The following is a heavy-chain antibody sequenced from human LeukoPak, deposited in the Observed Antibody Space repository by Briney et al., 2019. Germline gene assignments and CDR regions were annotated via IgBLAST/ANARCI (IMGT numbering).Heavy chain of an antibody. Sequence: PSETLSLTCTVSGGSISSYYWSWIRQPPGKGLEWIGYIYYSGSTNYNPSLKSRVTISVDTSKNQFSLKPSSVTAADTAVYYCARDHCSGGSCFRWYFDLWGRGTLVTVSS. J-gene: IGHJ2*01. D-gene: IGHD2-15*01. V-gene: IGHV4-59*01. CDR3: ARDHCSGGSCFRWYFDL. CDR2: IYYSGST. CDR1: GGSISSYY.